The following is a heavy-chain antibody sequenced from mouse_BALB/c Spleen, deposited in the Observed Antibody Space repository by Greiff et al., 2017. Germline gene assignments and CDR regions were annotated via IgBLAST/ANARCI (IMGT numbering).Heavy chain of an antibody. J-gene: IGHJ3*01. V-gene: IGHV1S81*02. Sequence: VQLQQSGAELMKPGASVKISCKATGYTFSSYWIEWVKQRPGQGLEWIGEINPSNGGTNFNEKFKSKATLTVDKSSSTAYMQLSSLTSEDSAVYYCTRSRRSSAWFAYWGQGTLVTVSA. CDR1: GYTFSSYW. D-gene: IGHD6-1*01. CDR3: TRSRRSSAWFAY. CDR2: INPSNGGT.